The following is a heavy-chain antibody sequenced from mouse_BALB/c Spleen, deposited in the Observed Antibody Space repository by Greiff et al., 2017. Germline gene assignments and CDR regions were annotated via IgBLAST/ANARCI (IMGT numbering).Heavy chain of an antibody. J-gene: IGHJ4*01. D-gene: IGHD3-3*01. Sequence: EVNLVESGGGLVQPGGSRKLSCAASGFTFSSFGMHWVRQAPEKGLEWVAYISSGSSTIYYADTVKGRFTISRDNPKNTLFLQMTSLRSEDTAMYDCAKWGCADYYAMDYWGQGTSVTVSS. CDR3: AKWGCADYYAMDY. V-gene: IGHV5-17*02. CDR1: GFTFSSFG. CDR2: ISSGSSTI.